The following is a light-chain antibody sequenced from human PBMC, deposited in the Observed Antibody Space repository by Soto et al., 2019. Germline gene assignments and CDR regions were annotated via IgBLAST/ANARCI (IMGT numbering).Light chain of an antibody. CDR1: QSVSSK. CDR3: QQRSTPLT. J-gene: IGKJ4*01. CDR2: GAS. V-gene: IGKV3-11*01. Sequence: VMTQSPATLSVSPGERATLSCRASQSVSSKLAWYQQKPGQAPRLLIYGASIRATGIPARFSGSGSGTDFTLTISSLEPEDFAVYYCQQRSTPLTFGGGTKVDIK.